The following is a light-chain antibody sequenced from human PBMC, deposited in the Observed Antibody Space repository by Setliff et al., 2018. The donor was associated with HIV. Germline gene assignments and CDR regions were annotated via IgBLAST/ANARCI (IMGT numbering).Light chain of an antibody. CDR2: NND. J-gene: IGLJ2*01. Sequence: SVLTQPPSASGTPGQKFTISCSGSSSNIGRNSVFWYQQLPGTAPKLLMYNNDQRPSGVPDRFSGSKSGTSASLAISDLRSGDEADYYCATSDDSLSAVVFGGGTK. CDR3: ATSDDSLSAVV. CDR1: SSNIGRNS. V-gene: IGLV1-47*02.